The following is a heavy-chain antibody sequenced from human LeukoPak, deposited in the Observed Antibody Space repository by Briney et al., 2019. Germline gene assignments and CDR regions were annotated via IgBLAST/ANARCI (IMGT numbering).Heavy chain of an antibody. CDR1: GGSFSGFY. J-gene: IGHJ4*02. CDR2: INRGGST. Sequence: SETLSLTCAVYGGSFSGFYWSWIRQPPGKGLEWIGEINRGGSTNYNPSLMSRVTMSVDTSKNQFSLRLSSVTAADTAVYYCARGYGSGSYYEYWGQGTLVTVSS. CDR3: ARGYGSGSYYEY. D-gene: IGHD3-10*01. V-gene: IGHV4-34*01.